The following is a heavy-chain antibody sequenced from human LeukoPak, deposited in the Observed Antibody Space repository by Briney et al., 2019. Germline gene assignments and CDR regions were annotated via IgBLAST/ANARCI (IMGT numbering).Heavy chain of an antibody. CDR2: IKSKTDGGTT. Sequence: PGGSLRLSCAASGFTFSNYWMSWVRQAPGKGLEWVGRIKSKTDGGTTDYAAPVKCRFTISRDDSKNTLYLQMNSLKTEDTAVYYCTTFINMVRGVTNYWGQGTLVTVSS. CDR1: GFTFSNYW. V-gene: IGHV3-15*01. D-gene: IGHD3-10*01. J-gene: IGHJ4*02. CDR3: TTFINMVRGVTNY.